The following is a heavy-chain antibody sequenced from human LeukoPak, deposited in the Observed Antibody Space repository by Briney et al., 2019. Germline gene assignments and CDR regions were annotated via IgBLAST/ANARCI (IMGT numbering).Heavy chain of an antibody. CDR2: IYTSGST. J-gene: IGHJ4*02. V-gene: IGHV4-4*07. CDR3: ALLYDYVWGSYLDY. D-gene: IGHD3-16*02. Sequence: SETMSLTCTVSGGSISSYYWSWIRQTAGKGLEWIGRIYTSGSTNYNPSLKSRVTMSVDTSKNQFSLKLSSVTAADTVVYYCALLYDYVWGSYLDYWGQGTLVTVSS. CDR1: GGSISSYY.